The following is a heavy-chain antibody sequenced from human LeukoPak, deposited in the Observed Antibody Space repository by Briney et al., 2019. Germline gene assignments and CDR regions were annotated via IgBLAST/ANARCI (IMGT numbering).Heavy chain of an antibody. CDR2: ISAYNGNT. Sequence: ASVKVSCKASGYTFTSYGISWVRQAPGQGLEWMGWISAYNGNTNYAQRLQGRVTMTTDTSTSTAYMELSSLRSEDTAVYYCARALREYYYDSSGFTAFDIWGQGTMVTVSS. D-gene: IGHD3-22*01. CDR3: ARALREYYYDSSGFTAFDI. CDR1: GYTFTSYG. V-gene: IGHV1-18*01. J-gene: IGHJ3*02.